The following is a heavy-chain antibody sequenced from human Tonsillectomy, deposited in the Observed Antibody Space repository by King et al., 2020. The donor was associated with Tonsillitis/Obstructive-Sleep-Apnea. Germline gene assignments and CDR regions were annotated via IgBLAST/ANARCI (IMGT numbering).Heavy chain of an antibody. Sequence: VQLVESGGGLVQPGGSLRLSCAASGFTFSSYEMNWVRQAPGKGLEWVSYISSSGSTIYYADSVKGRFTISRDNAKNSLYLQMNSLRAEDTAVYYCARVGYCSSTCCYGLDNWFDPWGQGTLVTVSS. CDR2: ISSSGSTI. CDR3: ARVGYCSSTCCYGLDNWFDP. V-gene: IGHV3-48*03. D-gene: IGHD2-2*01. CDR1: GFTFSSYE. J-gene: IGHJ5*02.